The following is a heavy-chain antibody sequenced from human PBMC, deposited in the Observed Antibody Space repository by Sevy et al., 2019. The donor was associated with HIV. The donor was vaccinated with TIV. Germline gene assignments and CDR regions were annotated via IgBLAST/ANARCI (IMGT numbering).Heavy chain of an antibody. D-gene: IGHD3-10*01. Sequence: GGSLRLSCAASGFTFSSYEMNWVRQAPGKGLEWVSYISSSGSTIYYADSVKGRFTISRDNVKNSLYLQMNSLRAEDTAVYYCASPSYGSGESLDYWGQGTLVTVSS. CDR2: ISSSGSTI. V-gene: IGHV3-48*03. CDR1: GFTFSSYE. CDR3: ASPSYGSGESLDY. J-gene: IGHJ4*02.